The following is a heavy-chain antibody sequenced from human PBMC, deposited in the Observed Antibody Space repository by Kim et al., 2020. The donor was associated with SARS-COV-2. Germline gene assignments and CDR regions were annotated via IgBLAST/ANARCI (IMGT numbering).Heavy chain of an antibody. D-gene: IGHD6-13*01. J-gene: IGHJ5*02. CDR1: SGSLSGYY. V-gene: IGHV4-34*01. CDR3: ARGRKPRLSSSAWFRGAWYDP. Sequence: SETLSLTCGLSSGSLSGYYWSWIRQPPGKGLEWVGEISHGSSTNYNPSLSSRLTLSIDASRNQFFLRLSSVTAADTGLYFCARGRKPRLSSSAWFRGAWYDPWGQGILVTVSS. CDR2: ISHGSST.